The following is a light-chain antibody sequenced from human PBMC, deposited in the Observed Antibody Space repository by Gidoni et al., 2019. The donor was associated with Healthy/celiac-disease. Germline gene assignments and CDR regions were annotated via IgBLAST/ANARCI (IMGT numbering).Light chain of an antibody. J-gene: IGLJ2*01. CDR1: SSNIGSNT. V-gene: IGLV1-44*01. CDR3: AAWDDSLNGLVV. CDR2: SNT. Sequence: QSVLTPPPSASATPGQRVTISCSGSSSNIGSNTVNWYQQLPGTAPQLLIYSNTQRPPWFPDRFSGSKSGTSASLAIRALQSEDEADYYWAAWDDSLNGLVVFGGGTKLTVL.